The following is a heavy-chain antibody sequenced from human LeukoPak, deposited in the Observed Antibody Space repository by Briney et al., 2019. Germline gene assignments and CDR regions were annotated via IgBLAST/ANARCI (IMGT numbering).Heavy chain of an antibody. CDR1: GFTFSSYD. J-gene: IGHJ6*03. Sequence: QPGGSLRLSCAASGFTFSSYDIHWVRQAPGKGLEWVAFIRYDGSNKYYADSVRGRFTISRDNSKNTLYLQMNSLGAEDTAVYFCAKGSKAVLFTRDHYMDVWGKGTTVTISS. CDR3: AKGSKAVLFTRDHYMDV. CDR2: IRYDGSNK. V-gene: IGHV3-30*02. D-gene: IGHD6-19*01.